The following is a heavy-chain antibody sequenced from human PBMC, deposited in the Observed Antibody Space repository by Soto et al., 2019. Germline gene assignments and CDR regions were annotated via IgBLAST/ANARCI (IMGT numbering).Heavy chain of an antibody. Sequence: SETLSLTCSVSGDSISNLDYFWAWIRQPPGQALEYIGYIYKSATTYYNPSFESRVAISVDTSKTQFSLNVTSVTAADTAVYFCARGRYCLTGRCFPNWFDSWGQGALVTVS. D-gene: IGHD7-27*01. CDR2: IYKSATT. J-gene: IGHJ5*01. CDR1: GDSISNLDYF. V-gene: IGHV4-30-4*01. CDR3: ARGRYCLTGRCFPNWFDS.